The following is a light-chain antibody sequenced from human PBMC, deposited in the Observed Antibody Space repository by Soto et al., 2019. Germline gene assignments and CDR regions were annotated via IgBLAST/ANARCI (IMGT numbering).Light chain of an antibody. CDR3: EQYGSSPLT. J-gene: IGKJ4*01. V-gene: IGKV3-20*01. CDR1: QSISFSY. Sequence: EIVLTQSPGTLSLSPGDRATLSCRASQSISFSYLAWYQQKPGQAPRLLIYGASSTATGIPDRFSGSESGTDVTVTISRLEPGGFAVYYWEQYGSSPLTVGGGTKVEI. CDR2: GAS.